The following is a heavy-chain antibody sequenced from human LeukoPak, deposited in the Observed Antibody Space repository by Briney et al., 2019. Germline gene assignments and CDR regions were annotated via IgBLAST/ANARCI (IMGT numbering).Heavy chain of an antibody. V-gene: IGHV3-11*06. Sequence: PGGSLRLSCAASGFTFSDYYMSWIRLAPGKGLEWVSYISSSDTYTNYADSVKGRFTISRDNAKNSLYLQTNSLRAEDTAVYYCARGPYSSGSSADYWGQGTLVTVSS. J-gene: IGHJ4*02. D-gene: IGHD3-22*01. CDR3: ARGPYSSGSSADY. CDR2: ISSSDTYT. CDR1: GFTFSDYY.